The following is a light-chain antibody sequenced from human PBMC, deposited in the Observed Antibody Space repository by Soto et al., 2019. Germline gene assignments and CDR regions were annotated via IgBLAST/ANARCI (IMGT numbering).Light chain of an antibody. J-gene: IGLJ1*01. CDR3: KSYAGSNTYV. CDR1: KNDIGVYDF. CDR2: EVV. V-gene: IGLV2-8*01. Sequence: QAALTQPPSASGSPGQSVTISCTGTKNDIGVYDFVSWYQHHPGKAPRLIIYEVVQRPSGVPDRFSGSKSGNTASLTVSGLQAADEADYFCKSYAGSNTYVFGIGTNVTLL.